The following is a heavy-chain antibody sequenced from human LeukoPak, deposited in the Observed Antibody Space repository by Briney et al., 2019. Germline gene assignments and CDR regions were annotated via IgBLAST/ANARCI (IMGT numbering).Heavy chain of an antibody. D-gene: IGHD6-6*01. V-gene: IGHV4-59*01. CDR1: GGSISAYY. J-gene: IGHJ4*02. Sequence: SETLSLTCTVSGGSISAYYWSWIRQPPGKGLEWIGYIHYSGTTNYYPSLKSRVTIALDTSKNQFSLKLNAVTAADTAVYYCARFGTSSSRFFDQWGQGTLVTVSS. CDR3: ARFGTSSSRFFDQ. CDR2: IHYSGTT.